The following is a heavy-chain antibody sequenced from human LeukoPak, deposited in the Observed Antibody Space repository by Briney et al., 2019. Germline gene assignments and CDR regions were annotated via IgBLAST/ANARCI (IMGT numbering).Heavy chain of an antibody. V-gene: IGHV3-7*01. D-gene: IGHD4-23*01. CDR1: EFTFSSYW. CDR2: IKQDGSEK. Sequence: PGGSLRLSGAASEFTFSSYWISWFRQAPGKGLDWVANIKQDGSEKYYVDSVKGRFTISRDNAKNSLYLQMNSLRAEDTAVYYCARDSVDYFDYWGQGTLVTVSS. CDR3: ARDSVDYFDY. J-gene: IGHJ4*02.